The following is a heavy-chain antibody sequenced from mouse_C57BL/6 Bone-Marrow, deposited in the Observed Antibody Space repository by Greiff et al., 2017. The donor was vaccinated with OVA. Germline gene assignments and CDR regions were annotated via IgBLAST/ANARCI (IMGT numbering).Heavy chain of an antibody. D-gene: IGHD1-1*01. Sequence: QVQLQQSGAELVKPGASVKMSCKASGYTFTSYWITWVKQRPGQGLEWIGDIYPGSGSTNYNEKFKSKATLTVDTSSSTAYMQLSSLTSEDSAVYYCARSGATVVERGYYYAMDYWGQGTSVTVSS. V-gene: IGHV1-55*01. CDR2: IYPGSGST. CDR3: ARSGATVVERGYYYAMDY. J-gene: IGHJ4*01. CDR1: GYTFTSYW.